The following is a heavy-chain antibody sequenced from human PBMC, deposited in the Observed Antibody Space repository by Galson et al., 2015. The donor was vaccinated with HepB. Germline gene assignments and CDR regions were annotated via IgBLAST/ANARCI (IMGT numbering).Heavy chain of an antibody. Sequence: SVKVSCKASGYTFTSYHMHWVRQAPGQGLEWMGIINPSGGSTSYAQKFQGRVTMTTDTSTSTAYMELRSLRSDDTAVYFCARDVRWFGELLTSSYLDYWGQGTLVTVSS. D-gene: IGHD3-10*01. CDR1: GYTFTSYH. CDR3: ARDVRWFGELLTSSYLDY. V-gene: IGHV1-46*01. J-gene: IGHJ4*02. CDR2: INPSGGST.